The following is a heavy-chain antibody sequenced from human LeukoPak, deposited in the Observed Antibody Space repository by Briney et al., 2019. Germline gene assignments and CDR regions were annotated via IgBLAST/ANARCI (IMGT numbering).Heavy chain of an antibody. Sequence: PSETLSLTCTVSGGSISGYYWSWIRQPPGMPPEWIGYMYYSGNTNYNPSLKSRVTISVDTSKSQFSLKLRFVTAADTAVYYCARAGYDFWSGYRGPDYFDSWGQGTLVTVSS. V-gene: IGHV4-59*01. CDR1: GGSISGYY. D-gene: IGHD3-3*01. CDR3: ARAGYDFWSGYRGPDYFDS. CDR2: MYYSGNT. J-gene: IGHJ4*02.